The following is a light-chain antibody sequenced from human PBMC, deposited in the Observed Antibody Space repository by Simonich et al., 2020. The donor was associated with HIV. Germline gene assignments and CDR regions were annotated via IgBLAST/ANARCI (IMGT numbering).Light chain of an antibody. Sequence: DIQMTQSPSSLSASVGDRVTITCRASKTIANYLNWYQQKPGTAPKLLIYAASSLQSGVTSRFSGSGSGTDFTLTISSLQPEDFATYYCQQSYNAPRTFGQGTKVDIK. CDR2: AAS. V-gene: IGKV1-39*01. CDR1: KTIANY. CDR3: QQSYNAPRT. J-gene: IGKJ1*01.